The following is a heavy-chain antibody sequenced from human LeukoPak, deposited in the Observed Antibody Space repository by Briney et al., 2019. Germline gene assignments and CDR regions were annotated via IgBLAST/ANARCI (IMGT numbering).Heavy chain of an antibody. CDR2: IHEDGSGK. CDR3: ARDVHSGAFDY. J-gene: IGHJ4*02. D-gene: IGHD6-19*01. CDR1: GFTFSSYA. V-gene: IGHV3-7*01. Sequence: PGGSLRLSCAASGFTFSSYAMSWVRQAPGKGLEWVANIHEDGSGKYYVDSVKGRFTISRDNAKNSLYLQMNSLRAEDTAVYYCARDVHSGAFDYWGQGTLVTVSS.